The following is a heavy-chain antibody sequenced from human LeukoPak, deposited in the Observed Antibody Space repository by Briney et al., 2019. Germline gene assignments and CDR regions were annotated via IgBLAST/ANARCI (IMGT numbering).Heavy chain of an antibody. CDR1: GFTFSSYW. D-gene: IGHD3-16*01. V-gene: IGHV3-7*01. CDR2: IKEDGSAK. Sequence: GGSLRLSCAASGFTFSSYWMTWVRQAPGQGLEWVANIKEDGSAKYHVDSVKGRFTISRDNAKNSLYLQMNSLRVEDTAVYYCAKQRRTLDPMGDDAFNIWGQGTMVTVSS. CDR3: AKQRRTLDPMGDDAFNI. J-gene: IGHJ3*02.